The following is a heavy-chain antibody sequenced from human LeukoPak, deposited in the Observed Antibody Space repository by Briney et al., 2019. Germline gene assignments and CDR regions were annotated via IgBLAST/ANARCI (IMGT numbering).Heavy chain of an antibody. CDR1: GFTFSSYG. CDR3: AKDRGDGYPTGYFDY. J-gene: IGHJ4*02. CDR2: ISGSGGST. V-gene: IGHV3-23*01. D-gene: IGHD5-12*01. Sequence: PGGSLRLSCAASGFTFSSYGMSWVRQAPGKGLEWVSAISGSGGSTYYADSVKGRFTISRDNSKNTLYLQMNSLRAEDTAVYYCAKDRGDGYPTGYFDYWGQGTLVTVSS.